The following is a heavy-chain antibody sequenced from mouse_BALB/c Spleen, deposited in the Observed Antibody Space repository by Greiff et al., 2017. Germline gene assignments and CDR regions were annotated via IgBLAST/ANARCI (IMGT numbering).Heavy chain of an antibody. CDR1: GYTFTEYI. J-gene: IGHJ3*01. Sequence: QVQLKQSGAELVKPGASVKLSCKASGYTFTEYIIHWVKQRSGQGLEWIGWFYPGSGSIKYNEKFKDKATLTADKSSSTVYMELSRLTSEDSAVYFCARHEEGYYYGSAWFAYWGQGTLVTVSA. V-gene: IGHV1-62-2*01. CDR2: FYPGSGSI. D-gene: IGHD1-1*01. CDR3: ARHEEGYYYGSAWFAY.